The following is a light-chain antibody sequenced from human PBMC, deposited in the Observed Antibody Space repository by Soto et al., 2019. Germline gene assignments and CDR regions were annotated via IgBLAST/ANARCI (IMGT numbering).Light chain of an antibody. Sequence: QSVLTQPPSASGSPGQSVTISCTGTSSDVGGYNYVSWYQQHPGKAPKLMIYEVSKRPSGVPDRFSGSKSGNTASLTVSGLQAEDEADYYCSSYADSNMVVFGGGTQLTVL. J-gene: IGLJ2*01. CDR3: SSYADSNMVV. CDR1: SSDVGGYNY. V-gene: IGLV2-8*01. CDR2: EVS.